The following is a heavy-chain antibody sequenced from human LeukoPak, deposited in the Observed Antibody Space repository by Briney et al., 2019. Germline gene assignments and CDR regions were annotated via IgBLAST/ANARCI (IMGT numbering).Heavy chain of an antibody. Sequence: SETLSLTCAVSGYSISSGYYWGWIRQPPGKGLEWIGSIYHSGSTYYNPSLKSRVTISVDTSKNQFSLKLSSVTAADTAVYYCASIEARTTLFDYWGQGTLVTVSS. CDR2: IYHSGST. CDR3: ASIEARTTLFDY. D-gene: IGHD1-1*01. J-gene: IGHJ4*02. CDR1: GYSISSGYY. V-gene: IGHV4-38-2*01.